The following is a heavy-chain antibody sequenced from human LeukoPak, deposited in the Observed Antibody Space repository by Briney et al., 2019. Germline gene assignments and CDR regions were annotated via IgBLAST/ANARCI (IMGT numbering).Heavy chain of an antibody. Sequence: SETLSLTCTVSGGSIGRSSYYWGWIRQPPGKGLGWIGSIHNSGTTYYNPSLKSRVTISVDTSKNQFSLKLSSVTAADTASYYCARHREMATIYFDYWGQGTLVTVSS. CDR2: IHNSGTT. V-gene: IGHV4-39*01. J-gene: IGHJ4*02. CDR3: ARHREMATIYFDY. D-gene: IGHD5-24*01. CDR1: GGSIGRSSYY.